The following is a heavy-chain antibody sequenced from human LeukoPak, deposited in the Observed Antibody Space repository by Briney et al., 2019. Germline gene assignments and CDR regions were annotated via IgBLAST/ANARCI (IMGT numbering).Heavy chain of an antibody. D-gene: IGHD6-13*01. J-gene: IGHJ4*02. CDR3: ARTDPGAAADR. CDR2: IYHSGST. Sequence: PSETLSLTCTVSGGSISSSSYYWGWIRQPPGEGLEWIGSIYHSGSTYYNPSLKSRVTISVDTSKNQFSLKLSSVTAADTAVYYCARTDPGAAADRWGQGTLVTVSS. CDR1: GGSISSSSYY. V-gene: IGHV4-39*07.